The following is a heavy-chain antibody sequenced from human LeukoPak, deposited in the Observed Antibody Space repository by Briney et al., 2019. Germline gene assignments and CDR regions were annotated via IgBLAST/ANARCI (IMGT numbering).Heavy chain of an antibody. D-gene: IGHD3-10*01. Sequence: GASVKVSCKASGFTFTGYYMHWVRQAPGQGLEWMGWINPNSGGTNYAQKFQGRVTMTRDTSITTAYMELTSLRSDDTAVYYCVRGPYGSGISNWFDPWGQGTLVIVSS. J-gene: IGHJ5*02. V-gene: IGHV1-2*02. CDR2: INPNSGGT. CDR1: GFTFTGYY. CDR3: VRGPYGSGISNWFDP.